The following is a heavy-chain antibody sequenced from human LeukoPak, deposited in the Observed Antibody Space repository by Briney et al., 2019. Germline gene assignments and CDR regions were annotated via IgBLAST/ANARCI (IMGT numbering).Heavy chain of an antibody. D-gene: IGHD6-13*01. J-gene: IGHJ4*02. V-gene: IGHV1-8*02. CDR2: MNPNSGNT. CDR3: ARRRGYYYFDY. Sequence: ASVKVSCKASGYTFTSYDISWVRQATGQGLEWMGWMNPNSGNTGYAQKFQGRVTMTRNTSISTAYMGLSSLRSEDTAVYYCARRRGYYYFDYWGQGTLVTVSS. CDR1: GYTFTSYD.